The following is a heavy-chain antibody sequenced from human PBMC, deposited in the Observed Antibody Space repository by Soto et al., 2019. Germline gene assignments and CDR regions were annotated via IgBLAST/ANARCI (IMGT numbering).Heavy chain of an antibody. J-gene: IGHJ5*02. V-gene: IGHV6-1*01. D-gene: IGHD4-17*01. Sequence: ASETLSLTCAISGDSVSSNSATWNWIRQSPSRGLEWLGRTYYRSKWYNEYAVSVKSRITINPDTSKNQFSLQLNSVTPEDTAVYYCARATRTWFDPWGQGTLVTVS. CDR2: TYYRSKWYN. CDR1: GDSVSSNSAT. CDR3: ARATRTWFDP.